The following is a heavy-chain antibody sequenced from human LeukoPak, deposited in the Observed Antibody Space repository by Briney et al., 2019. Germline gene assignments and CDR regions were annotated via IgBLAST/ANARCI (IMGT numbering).Heavy chain of an antibody. D-gene: IGHD2-2*02. CDR3: ARSPRVPAAIRFDY. Sequence: GGSLRLSCAASGFTFSSYWMSWVRQAPGKGLEWVANIKEDGSQKYYVDSVKGRFTVSRDNVKNSLYLQMNSLGAEDTAIYFCARSPRVPAAIRFDYWGQGTLVTVSP. CDR1: GFTFSSYW. J-gene: IGHJ4*02. CDR2: IKEDGSQK. V-gene: IGHV3-7*01.